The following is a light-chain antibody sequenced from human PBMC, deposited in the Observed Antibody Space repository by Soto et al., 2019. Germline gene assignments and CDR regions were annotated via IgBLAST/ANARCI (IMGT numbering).Light chain of an antibody. V-gene: IGKV3-11*01. CDR2: DAS. CDR3: QQRSTWPT. Sequence: VLTQSPATLSLSPGKRATLSCRASESVDFHLAWYQQKPGQAPRLLIYDASVRATGNPARFSGSGSGTAFTLTISSLEPEDFALYYCQQRSTWPTFGQGTRLEIK. CDR1: ESVDFH. J-gene: IGKJ5*01.